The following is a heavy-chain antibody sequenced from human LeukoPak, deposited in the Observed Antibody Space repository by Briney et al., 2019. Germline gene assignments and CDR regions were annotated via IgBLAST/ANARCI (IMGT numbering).Heavy chain of an antibody. CDR3: ASYYHDSSGYYQYYFDS. CDR1: GESFSGYY. V-gene: IGHV4-34*01. J-gene: IGHJ4*02. D-gene: IGHD3-22*01. CDR2: INDGGRT. Sequence: PSETLSLTCAVYGESFSGYYWTWIRQPPGKGLEWLGEINDGGRTSCNPSPKSRVTISVDTSKNQFSLKLRSVAAADTAVYYCASYYHDSSGYYQYYFDSWGQGTLVTVSS.